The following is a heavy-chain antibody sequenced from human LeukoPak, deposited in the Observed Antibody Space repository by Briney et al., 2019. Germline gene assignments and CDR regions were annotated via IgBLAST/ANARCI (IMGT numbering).Heavy chain of an antibody. CDR3: VKDRFSPREWTEPYDCFDV. D-gene: IGHD1-14*01. CDR2: INEDGSQT. CDR1: GFTFTSYW. V-gene: IGHV3-7*01. J-gene: IGHJ3*01. Sequence: PGGSLRLSCAASGFTFTSYWMTWVRQAPGKGLEWVANINEDGSQTYYVDSVKGRFTVSRDNARNSLFLQMNSLRAEDTALYYCVKDRFSPREWTEPYDCFDVWGQGTMVTVSS.